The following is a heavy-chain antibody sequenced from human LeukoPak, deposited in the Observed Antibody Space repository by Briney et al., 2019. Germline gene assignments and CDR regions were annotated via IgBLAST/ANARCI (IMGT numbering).Heavy chain of an antibody. V-gene: IGHV4-59*08. J-gene: IGHJ4*02. CDR2: IYYSGST. D-gene: IGHD2-15*01. Sequence: SETLSLTCTVSGGSISSYYWSWIRQPPGKGLEWIXYIYYSGSTNYNPSLKSRVTISVDTSKNQFSLKLSSVTAADTAVYYCARHPCSGGSCYSIDYWGQGTLVTVSS. CDR1: GGSISSYY. CDR3: ARHPCSGGSCYSIDY.